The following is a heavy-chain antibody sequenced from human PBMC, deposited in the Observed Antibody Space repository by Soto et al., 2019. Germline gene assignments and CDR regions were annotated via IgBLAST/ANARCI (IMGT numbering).Heavy chain of an antibody. CDR3: AKDLTSRSSDYYFDY. J-gene: IGHJ4*02. Sequence: EVQLVETGGGLIQPGGSLRLSCAASGFTVSSNYMSWVRQAPGKGLEWVSVIYSGGSTYYADSVKGRFTISRDNSKNTLYLQMNSLRAEDTAVYYCAKDLTSRSSDYYFDYWGQGTLVTVSS. D-gene: IGHD6-6*01. CDR2: IYSGGST. CDR1: GFTVSSNY. V-gene: IGHV3-53*05.